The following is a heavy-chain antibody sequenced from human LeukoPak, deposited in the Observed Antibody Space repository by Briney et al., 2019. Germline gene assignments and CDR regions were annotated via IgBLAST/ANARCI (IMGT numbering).Heavy chain of an antibody. CDR3: ARDGWGYLLDY. Sequence: PGGSLRLSCAASGFSFSTYWMTWVRQAPGKGLEWVAHIKPDGSKEDYVDSVKGRLTISRDNAKNSLYLQMNSLRVEDTAIYYCARDGWGYLLDYWGQGILVTVSS. V-gene: IGHV3-7*01. CDR2: IKPDGSKE. D-gene: IGHD3-22*01. J-gene: IGHJ4*02. CDR1: GFSFSTYW.